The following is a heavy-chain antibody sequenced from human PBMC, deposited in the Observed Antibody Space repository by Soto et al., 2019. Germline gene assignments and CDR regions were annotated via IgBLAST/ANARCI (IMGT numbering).Heavy chain of an antibody. V-gene: IGHV3-11*01. CDR3: ARDVYYYDILTGDFAHDYYNYYMDV. J-gene: IGHJ6*03. Sequence: QVQLVESGGGLVKPGGSLRLSCAASGFTFSDYYMSWIRQAPGKGLEWVSYISSSGSTIYYADSVKGRFTISRDNAKNSRYLQMNSLRAEDTAVYYCARDVYYYDILTGDFAHDYYNYYMDVWGKGTTVTVSS. D-gene: IGHD3-9*01. CDR1: GFTFSDYY. CDR2: ISSSGSTI.